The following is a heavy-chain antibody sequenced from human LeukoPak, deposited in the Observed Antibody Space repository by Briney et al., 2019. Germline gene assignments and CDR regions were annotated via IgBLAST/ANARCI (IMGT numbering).Heavy chain of an antibody. V-gene: IGHV4-4*02. CDR2: IYHSGST. Sequence: SGTLSLTCAVSGGSISSSNWWSWVRQPPGKGLEWIGEIYHSGSTNYNPSLKSRVTISVDKSKNQFSLKLSSVTAADTAVYYCARAAAGYSYGYVFDYWGQGTLVTVSS. J-gene: IGHJ4*02. CDR3: ARAAAGYSYGYVFDY. CDR1: GGSISSSNW. D-gene: IGHD5-18*01.